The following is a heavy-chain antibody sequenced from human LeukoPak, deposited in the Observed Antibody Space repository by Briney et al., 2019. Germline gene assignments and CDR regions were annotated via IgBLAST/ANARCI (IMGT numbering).Heavy chain of an antibody. CDR2: INHSGDT. Sequence: SETLSLTCAVFGGSCSDCSWNCIRQPPCKGLQWIGEINHSGDTDYNPTLKSRVTRSGDTSKNQFSLYMDSVTAADTAVYYCARDWNRYAYWGQGTLVTVSS. D-gene: IGHD1-1*01. V-gene: IGHV4-34*01. CDR1: GGSCSDCS. J-gene: IGHJ4*02. CDR3: ARDWNRYAY.